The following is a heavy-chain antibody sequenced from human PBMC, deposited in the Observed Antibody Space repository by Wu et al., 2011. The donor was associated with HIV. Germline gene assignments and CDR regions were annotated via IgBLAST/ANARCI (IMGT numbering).Heavy chain of an antibody. Sequence: QVQLVQSGAEVKKPGASVKVSCKASGYTFTNYYMHWVRQAPGHALEWMGIINPSGGSTTYAQKFQDRVTMTRDTSTSTVYMELSRLRSEDTAVYYCARDRGQGRGYMIVVVIVGSVGAFD. CDR2: INPSGGST. D-gene: IGHD3-22*01. CDR1: GYTFTNYY. J-gene: IGHJ3*01. CDR3: ARDRGQGRGYMIVVVIVGSVGAFD. V-gene: IGHV1-46*01.